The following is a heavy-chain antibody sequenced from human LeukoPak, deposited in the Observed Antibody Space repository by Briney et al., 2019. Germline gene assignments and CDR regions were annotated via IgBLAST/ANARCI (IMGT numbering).Heavy chain of an antibody. J-gene: IGHJ5*02. CDR1: GYSINNYW. D-gene: IGHD2-15*01. CDR3: ARQEYCSGGSCYTWFDP. V-gene: IGHV5-51*01. CDR2: IYPADSDI. Sequence: GESLKISCKGSGYSINNYWIGWVRQMPGKGLEWMGIIYPADSDIRYSPSFQGQVTISADKSISTAYLQWSSLKASDAAMYYCARQEYCSGGSCYTWFDPWGQGTLVTVSS.